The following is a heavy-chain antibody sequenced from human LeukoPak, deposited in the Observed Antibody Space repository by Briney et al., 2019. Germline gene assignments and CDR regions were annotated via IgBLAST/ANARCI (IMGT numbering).Heavy chain of an antibody. CDR2: ISGGGETR. D-gene: IGHD6-25*01. CDR3: ARDASGHDLPFDY. CDR1: GFTFSLYE. J-gene: IGHJ4*02. V-gene: IGHV3-48*03. Sequence: GGSLRLSCAASGFTFSLYEMNWVRQAPVKGLEWVSYISGGGETRYYADSVKGRFTISRDNGKNSLYLQMNSLRVEDTAVYYCARDASGHDLPFDYWGQGTLVTVSS.